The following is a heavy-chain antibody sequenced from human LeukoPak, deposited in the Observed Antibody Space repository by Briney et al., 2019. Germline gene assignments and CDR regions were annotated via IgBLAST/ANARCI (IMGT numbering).Heavy chain of an antibody. CDR3: ARGGSWIQLWLAFDI. J-gene: IGHJ3*02. V-gene: IGHV1-8*03. CDR1: GYTFTSYD. Sequence: GASVKVSCKASGYTFTSYDINWVRQGTGQGLEWMGWMNPNSGNTGYAQKFQGRVTITRNTSISTAYMELSSLRSKDTAVYYCARGGSWIQLWLAFDIWGQGTMVAVSS. D-gene: IGHD5-18*01. CDR2: MNPNSGNT.